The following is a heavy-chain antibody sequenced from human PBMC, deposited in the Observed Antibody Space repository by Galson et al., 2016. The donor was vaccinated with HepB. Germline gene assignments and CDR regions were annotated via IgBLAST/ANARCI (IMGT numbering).Heavy chain of an antibody. CDR3: AREYSLDYDDSARGDALDI. D-gene: IGHD4-17*01. Sequence: SVKVSCKASGYIFTAYYIHWVRLAPGQGLEWMAWINPSNGSATSAQNFQGRVTLTRDTSISTAHMELSGLRSDDTAVYYCAREYSLDYDDSARGDALDIWGRGTVVTVSS. CDR1: GYIFTAYY. V-gene: IGHV1-2*02. J-gene: IGHJ3*02. CDR2: INPSNGSA.